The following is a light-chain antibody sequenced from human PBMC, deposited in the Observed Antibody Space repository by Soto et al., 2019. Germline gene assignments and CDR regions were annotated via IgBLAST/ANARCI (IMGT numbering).Light chain of an antibody. V-gene: IGKV3D-20*01. CDR1: QRISNNY. CDR2: DAS. J-gene: IGKJ4*01. Sequence: EIVLTQSPATLSLSPGERATLSCGASQRISNNYLAWYQQKPGLAPRLLIYDASNMAAGIPDRVSGSGSGTDVTLTISRLEPEDFAVYYCQQFDNLITFGGGTKVEIK. CDR3: QQFDNLIT.